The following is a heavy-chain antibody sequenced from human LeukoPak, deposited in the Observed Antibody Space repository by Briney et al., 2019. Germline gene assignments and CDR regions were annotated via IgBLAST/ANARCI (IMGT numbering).Heavy chain of an antibody. CDR1: GFTFSIYG. J-gene: IGHJ4*02. V-gene: IGHV3-33*01. D-gene: IGHD3-10*01. CDR3: ARASGPFDY. CDR2: IWNDGSNK. Sequence: GRSLRLSCEAPGFTFSIYGMHWVRQAPGKGLEWVAVIWNDGSNKYYADSVKGRFTISRDNSTNTLYLQRNSLRAEDTAVYSCARASGPFDYWGQGTLVTVSS.